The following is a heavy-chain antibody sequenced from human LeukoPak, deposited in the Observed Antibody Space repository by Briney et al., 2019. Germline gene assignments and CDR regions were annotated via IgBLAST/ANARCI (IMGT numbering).Heavy chain of an antibody. CDR2: IKEDGSDK. Sequence: GGSLRLSCAVSGLTFSNYWMSWVRQAPGKGLEWVVNIKEDGSDKYYVDSVEGRFTISRDNAEKSVYLQMNSLRAEDTAVYYCASYSSTSYFDYWGQGTLVTVSS. D-gene: IGHD2-2*01. CDR1: GLTFSNYW. V-gene: IGHV3-7*01. CDR3: ASYSSTSYFDY. J-gene: IGHJ4*02.